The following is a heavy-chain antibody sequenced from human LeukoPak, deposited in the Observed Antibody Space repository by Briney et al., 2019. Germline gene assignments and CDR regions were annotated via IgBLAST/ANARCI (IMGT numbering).Heavy chain of an antibody. CDR2: ISAYNGNT. CDR1: GYTFTSYG. CDR3: ARDRRGYSYGPRVTFDY. Sequence: ASVKVSCKASGYTFTSYGISWVRQAPGQGLEWMGWISAYNGNTNYAQKLQGRVTMTTDTSTSTAYMELRSLRSGDTAVYYCARDRRGYSYGPRVTFDYWGQGTLVTVSS. J-gene: IGHJ4*02. V-gene: IGHV1-18*01. D-gene: IGHD5-18*01.